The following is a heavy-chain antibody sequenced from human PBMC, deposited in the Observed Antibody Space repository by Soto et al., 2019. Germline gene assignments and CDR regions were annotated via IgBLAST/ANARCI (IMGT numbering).Heavy chain of an antibody. CDR3: AEDWMVYYDILTGYDAFDI. J-gene: IGHJ3*02. CDR2: ISGSGGST. CDR1: GFTFSSYA. D-gene: IGHD3-9*01. V-gene: IGHV3-23*01. Sequence: PGGSLRLSCAASGFTFSSYAMSWVRQAPGKGLEWVSAISGSGGSTYYADSVKGRFTISRDNSKNTLYLQMNSLRAEDTAVYYCAEDWMVYYDILTGYDAFDIWGQGTMVTVSS.